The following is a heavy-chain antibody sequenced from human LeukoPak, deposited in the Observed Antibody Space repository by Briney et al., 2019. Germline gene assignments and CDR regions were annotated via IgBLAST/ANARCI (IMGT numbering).Heavy chain of an antibody. J-gene: IGHJ3*02. D-gene: IGHD2-15*01. V-gene: IGHV3-66*01. CDR2: IYSGGST. CDR1: GFTVSSNY. CDR3: ATARGVFDI. Sequence: GGSLRLSCAASGFTVSSNYMTWVRQAPGKGLEWVSVIYSGGSTYYTDSVKGRFTISRDNSKNTLYLQMDNLRAEDTAVYYCATARGVFDIWGQGTMVTVSS.